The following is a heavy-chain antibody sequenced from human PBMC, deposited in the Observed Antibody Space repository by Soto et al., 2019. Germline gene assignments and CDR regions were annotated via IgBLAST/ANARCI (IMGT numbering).Heavy chain of an antibody. CDR2: IYYSGST. D-gene: IGHD3-9*01. V-gene: IGHV4-59*01. CDR3: ARAGSDYDILTGYYTWFDP. Sequence: SETLSLTCTVSGGSISSYYWSWIRQPPGKGLEWIGYIYYSGSTNYNPSLKSRVTISVDTSKNQFSLKLSSVTAADTAVYYCARAGSDYDILTGYYTWFDPWGQGTLVTVSS. CDR1: GGSISSYY. J-gene: IGHJ5*02.